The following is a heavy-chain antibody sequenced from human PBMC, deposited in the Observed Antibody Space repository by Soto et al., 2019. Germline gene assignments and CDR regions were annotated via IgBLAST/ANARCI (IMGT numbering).Heavy chain of an antibody. CDR2: IIPIFGTG. CDR1: GGTFNIYA. V-gene: IGHV1-69*13. J-gene: IGHJ6*02. CDR3: ARDIKNAFFYGMAV. Sequence: SVKVSCKASGGTFNIYAISCVRQAPGQGLEWMGGIIPIFGTGNYTQKFQGRVTITADEPTSTAYMELSSLRSEDTAVYYCARDIKNAFFYGMAVWGQGTTVTVSS. D-gene: IGHD2-2*01.